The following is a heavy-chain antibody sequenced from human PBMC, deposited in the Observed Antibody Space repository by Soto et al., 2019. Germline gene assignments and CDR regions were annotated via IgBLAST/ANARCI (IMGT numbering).Heavy chain of an antibody. Sequence: SVKVSCKASGGTFSNNGINWVRQAPGQGLEWMGGVIPLFGAANYAQKFQGRVTITADASTSMVYMQLSSLRSEDTAVYYCAREQHDPYDASGYYFNWFDPWGQGTLVTVSS. D-gene: IGHD3-22*01. J-gene: IGHJ5*02. CDR1: GGTFSNNG. V-gene: IGHV1-69*13. CDR2: VIPLFGAA. CDR3: AREQHDPYDASGYYFNWFDP.